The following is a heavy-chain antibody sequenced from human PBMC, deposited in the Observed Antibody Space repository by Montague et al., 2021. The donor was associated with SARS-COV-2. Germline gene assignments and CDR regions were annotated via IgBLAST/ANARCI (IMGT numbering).Heavy chain of an antibody. J-gene: IGHJ6*02. CDR1: GDSVSTHSGD. D-gene: IGHD6-6*01. CDR3: ARMAVAPRPGAYYGMDV. V-gene: IGHV6-1*01. Sequence: CAISGDSVSTHSGDRVWMRQSPSRGLEWLGRTYYRSQWYNDYAVSLKTRITITPDTSKNLFSLQLRSVTPDDTAVYYCARMAVAPRPGAYYGMDVWGQGTTVTVSS. CDR2: TYYRSQWYN.